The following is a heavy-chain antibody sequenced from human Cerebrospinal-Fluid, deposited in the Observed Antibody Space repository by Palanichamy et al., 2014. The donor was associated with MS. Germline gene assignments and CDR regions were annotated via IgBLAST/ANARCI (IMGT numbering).Heavy chain of an antibody. CDR1: GGSVSGTDYH. D-gene: IGHD6-13*01. J-gene: IGHJ4*02. Sequence: QLQLQESGPGLVKPSETLSLTCTVSGGSVSGTDYHWGWIRQPPGKGLEWIGSIYYMGGSFYNPSLKSRVTISIDTSKTQLSPNLDSVTAADTAFYYCARHAGLGAVAYDYWGQGTLVTVSS. V-gene: IGHV4-39*01. CDR3: ARHAGLGAVAYDY. CDR2: IYYMGGS.